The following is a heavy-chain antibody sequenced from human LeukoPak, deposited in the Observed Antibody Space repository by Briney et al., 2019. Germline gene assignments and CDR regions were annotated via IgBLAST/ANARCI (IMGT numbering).Heavy chain of an antibody. CDR1: GGSISSGDYY. CDR3: ARGNDSSGYYYVWYFDL. D-gene: IGHD3-22*01. Sequence: PSETLSLTCTVSGGSISSGDYYWSWIRQPPGKGLEWIGYIYYSGSTYYNPSLKSRVTISVDTSKNQFSLKLSCVTAADTAVYYCARGNDSSGYYYVWYFDLWGRGTLVTVSS. V-gene: IGHV4-30-4*01. CDR2: IYYSGST. J-gene: IGHJ2*01.